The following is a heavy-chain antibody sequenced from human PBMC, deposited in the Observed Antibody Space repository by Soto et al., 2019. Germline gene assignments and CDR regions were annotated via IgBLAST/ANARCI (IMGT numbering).Heavy chain of an antibody. D-gene: IGHD6-19*01. V-gene: IGHV1-18*01. CDR1: GYTFTSYG. CDR3: ARMGLMGIAVAGTSIAWFDP. Sequence: QVQLVQSGAEVKKPGASVKVSCKASGYTFTSYGISWVRQAPGQGLEWMGWISAYNGNTNYAQKLQGRVTMTTDTSTSTAYMELWSLRSDDTALYYCARMGLMGIAVAGTSIAWFDPWGQGTLVTVSS. CDR2: ISAYNGNT. J-gene: IGHJ5*02.